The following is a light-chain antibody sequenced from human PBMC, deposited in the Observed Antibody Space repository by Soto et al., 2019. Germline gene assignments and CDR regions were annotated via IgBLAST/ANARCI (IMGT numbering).Light chain of an antibody. CDR3: QYYDATLSGLFV. Sequence: SLLTHPPSVTVTPEQRVTLSCSRSTTNIGPLSGIHWYQQLPGRAPKLLIYTNTHRPSGVPDRFSGSKSGTSASLAITGLQPEDEGDYYCQYYDATLSGLFVFGSGTKVTVL. V-gene: IGLV1-40*01. CDR1: TTNIGPLSG. CDR2: TNT. J-gene: IGLJ1*01.